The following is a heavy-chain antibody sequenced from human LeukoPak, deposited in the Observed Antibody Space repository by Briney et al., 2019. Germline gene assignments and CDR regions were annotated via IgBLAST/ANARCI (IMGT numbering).Heavy chain of an antibody. D-gene: IGHD1-26*01. Sequence: GGSLRLSCAASGFTFDDYAMHWVRHAPGKGLEWVSGISWNSGSIGYADSVKGRFTISRDNAKNSLYLQMDSLRAEDTALYYCAKAKWELLQDYFDYWGQGTLVTVSS. CDR3: AKAKWELLQDYFDY. CDR1: GFTFDDYA. J-gene: IGHJ4*02. V-gene: IGHV3-9*01. CDR2: ISWNSGSI.